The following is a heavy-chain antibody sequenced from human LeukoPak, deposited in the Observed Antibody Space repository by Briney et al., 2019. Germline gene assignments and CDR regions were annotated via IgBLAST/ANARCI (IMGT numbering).Heavy chain of an antibody. V-gene: IGHV3-33*01. Sequence: HPGRSLRLSCAASGFTFSGYVMHWVRQAPGKGLEWVAVIWYDGSNKYYADSVKGRFTISRDNSKNTLYLQMNSLRAEDTAVYYCARDFVLRHPSPSNIYGMDVWGQGTTVTVSS. J-gene: IGHJ6*02. D-gene: IGHD6-6*01. CDR2: IWYDGSNK. CDR3: ARDFVLRHPSPSNIYGMDV. CDR1: GFTFSGYV.